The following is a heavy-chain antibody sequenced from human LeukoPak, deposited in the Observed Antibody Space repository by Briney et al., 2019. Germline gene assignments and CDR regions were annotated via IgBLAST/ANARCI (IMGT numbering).Heavy chain of an antibody. Sequence: SVKVFCKASGGTFSSYAISWVPQAPGQGLEWMGGIISIFGTANYAQMFQGRVTITADESTSTAYMELSSLRSEDTAVYYCARREAYGALDYWGQGTLVTVSS. D-gene: IGHD4-17*01. V-gene: IGHV1-69*01. CDR3: ARREAYGALDY. CDR2: IISIFGTA. CDR1: GGTFSSYA. J-gene: IGHJ4*02.